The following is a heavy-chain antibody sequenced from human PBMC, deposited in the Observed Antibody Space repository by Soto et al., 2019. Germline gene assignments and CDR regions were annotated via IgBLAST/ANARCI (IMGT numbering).Heavy chain of an antibody. J-gene: IGHJ6*02. Sequence: SETLSLTCAVYGGSFSGYYWSWIRQPPGKGLEWIGEINHSGSTNYNPSLKSRVTISVDTSKNQFSLKLSSVTAADTAVYYCARTGTVVVPAAPYYYYYGMDVWGQGTTVTVSS. V-gene: IGHV4-34*01. D-gene: IGHD2-2*01. CDR1: GGSFSGYY. CDR3: ARTGTVVVPAAPYYYYYGMDV. CDR2: INHSGST.